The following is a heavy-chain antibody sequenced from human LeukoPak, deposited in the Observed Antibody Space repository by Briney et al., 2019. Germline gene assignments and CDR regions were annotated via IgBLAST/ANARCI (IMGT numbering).Heavy chain of an antibody. CDR2: ISGSGGRT. D-gene: IGHD3-16*01. Sequence: QPGGSLRLSCAASGFTFSSYAMSWVRQAPGKGLEWVSGISGSGGRTYYADSVKGRFTISRGNSKNTLYLQMNSLRAEDTAVYYCAKDRPAFGGVMGNFDYWGQGTLVTVSS. J-gene: IGHJ4*02. V-gene: IGHV3-23*01. CDR3: AKDRPAFGGVMGNFDY. CDR1: GFTFSSYA.